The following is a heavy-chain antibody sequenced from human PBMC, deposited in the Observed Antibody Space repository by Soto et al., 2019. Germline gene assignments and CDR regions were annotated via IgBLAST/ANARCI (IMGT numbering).Heavy chain of an antibody. CDR3: ALPPGGYRYLIDY. CDR2: IIPIFGTA. V-gene: IGHV1-69*12. J-gene: IGHJ4*02. D-gene: IGHD5-18*01. CDR1: GGTFSSYA. Sequence: QVQLVQSGAEVKKPGSSVKVSCKASGGTFSSYAISWVRQAPGQGLEWMGGIIPIFGTADYAQKFQGRVTITADESTSTAYTELSSLRSEDTALYYCALPPGGYRYLIDYWGQGTLVTVSS.